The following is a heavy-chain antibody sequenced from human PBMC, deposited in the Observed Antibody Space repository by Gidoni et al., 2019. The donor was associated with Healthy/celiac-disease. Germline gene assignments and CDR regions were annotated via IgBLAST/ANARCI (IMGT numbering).Heavy chain of an antibody. CDR1: GYTFTSYD. V-gene: IGHV1-8*01. D-gene: IGHD2-2*01. CDR3: ARGLIRGYCSSTSCYFVY. CDR2: MNPNSGNT. J-gene: IGHJ4*02. Sequence: SGYTFTSYDINWVRQATGQGLEWMGWMNPNSGNTGYAQKFQGRVTMTRNTSIRTAYMELSSLRSEDTAVYYCARGLIRGYCSSTSCYFVYWGQGTLVTVSS.